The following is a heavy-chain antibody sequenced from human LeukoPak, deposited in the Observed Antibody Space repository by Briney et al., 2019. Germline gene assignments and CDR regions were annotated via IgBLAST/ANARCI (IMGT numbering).Heavy chain of an antibody. J-gene: IGHJ4*02. CDR3: ANALGAHYFDF. CDR1: GFTFSDYE. Sequence: GGSLRLSCAASGFTFSDYEMNWVRQAPGKGLEFVSFISSSGSPTYYADSVKGRFTISRDNAKNPLYLQMNSLRAEDTAVYYCANALGAHYFDFWGQGTLVTVSS. CDR2: ISSSGSPT. V-gene: IGHV3-48*03. D-gene: IGHD1-26*01.